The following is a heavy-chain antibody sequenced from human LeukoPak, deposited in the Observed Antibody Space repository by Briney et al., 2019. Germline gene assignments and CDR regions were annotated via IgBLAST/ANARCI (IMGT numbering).Heavy chain of an antibody. Sequence: PGGSLRLSCAASGIAFRSFTMHWVHQAPGKGLEWVSSITPTSTSIFYADSVKGRFTISRDNAKNSLYLQMNSLRAEDTAVYHCATVYYDSSAYGDLDSWGQGTLVTVSS. CDR1: GIAFRSFT. D-gene: IGHD3-22*01. V-gene: IGHV3-21*01. CDR3: ATVYYDSSAYGDLDS. CDR2: ITPTSTSI. J-gene: IGHJ4*02.